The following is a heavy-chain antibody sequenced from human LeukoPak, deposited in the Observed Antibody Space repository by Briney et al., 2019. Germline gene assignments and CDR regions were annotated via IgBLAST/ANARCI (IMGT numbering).Heavy chain of an antibody. J-gene: IGHJ5*02. D-gene: IGHD3-10*01. CDR2: ISGSGGST. V-gene: IGHV3-23*01. CDR3: AIDYYGSGSNWFDP. Sequence: GGSLRLSCAASGFTFSSYAMSWVRQAPGKGLEWVSAISGSGGSTYYADSVKGRFTISRDNSKNTLYLQMNSLRAEDTAVYYCAIDYYGSGSNWFDPWGQGTLVTVSS. CDR1: GFTFSSYA.